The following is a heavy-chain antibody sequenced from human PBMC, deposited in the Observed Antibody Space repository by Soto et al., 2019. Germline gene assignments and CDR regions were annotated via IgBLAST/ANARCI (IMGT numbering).Heavy chain of an antibody. CDR3: AGLRVVAATLDY. Sequence: SETLSLTCTVSGGSISSSSYYWGWIRQPPGKGLEWIGSIYYSGSTYYNPSLKSRVTISVDTSKNQFSLKLSSVTAADTAVYYCAGLRVVAATLDYWGQGTLVT. CDR2: IYYSGST. J-gene: IGHJ4*02. CDR1: GGSISSSSYY. D-gene: IGHD2-15*01. V-gene: IGHV4-39*01.